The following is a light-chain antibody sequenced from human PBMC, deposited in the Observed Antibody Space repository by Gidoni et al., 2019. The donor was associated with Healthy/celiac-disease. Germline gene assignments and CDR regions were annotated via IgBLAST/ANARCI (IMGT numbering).Light chain of an antibody. CDR2: LEGSGSY. CDR3: ETWDSNTAV. J-gene: IGLJ7*01. CDR1: SGHSSYI. Sequence: QPVLTQSSSASASLGSSVKLTCTLSSGHSSYIIAWHQQQPGKAPRYLMKLEGSGSYNKGSGVPDRFSGSSSGADRYLTSSNLQSEDEADYYCETWDSNTAVFGGGTQLTVL. V-gene: IGLV4-60*03.